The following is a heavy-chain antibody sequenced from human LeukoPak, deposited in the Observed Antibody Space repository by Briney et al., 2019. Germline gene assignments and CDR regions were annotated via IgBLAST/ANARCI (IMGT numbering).Heavy chain of an antibody. CDR2: IYPGDSDT. Sequence: GESLKISCKGSGYSFTSYWIGWVRQMTGKGLEWMGIIYPGDSDTRYSPSFQGQVTISADKSISTACLQWSSLKASVTAMYYCERHGKLELPSDYWGQGTLVTVSS. CDR3: ERHGKLELPSDY. J-gene: IGHJ4*02. V-gene: IGHV5-51*01. D-gene: IGHD1-7*01. CDR1: GYSFTSYW.